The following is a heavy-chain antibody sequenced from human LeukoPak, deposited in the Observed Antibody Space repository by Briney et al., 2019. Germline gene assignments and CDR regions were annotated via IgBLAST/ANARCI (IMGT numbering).Heavy chain of an antibody. D-gene: IGHD5-24*01. V-gene: IGHV3-21*01. CDR1: GISFSSHW. Sequence: PGGSLRLACAASGISFSSHWMHWVRQAPGKGLEWVSSISSGGSYKFYADSVKGRFTISRDNAKNSLYLQMNSLRAEDTAVYYCTRTKEMAADHDAFDIWGQGTMVTVSS. J-gene: IGHJ3*02. CDR2: ISSGGSYK. CDR3: TRTKEMAADHDAFDI.